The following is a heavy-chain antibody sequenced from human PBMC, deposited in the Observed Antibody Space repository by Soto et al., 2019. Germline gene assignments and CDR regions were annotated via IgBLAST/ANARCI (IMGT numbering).Heavy chain of an antibody. J-gene: IGHJ4*02. CDR2: ISPIFGTA. Sequence: QVQLVQSGAEVKKPGSSVKVSCKASGGTFSSYAISWVRQAPGQGLEGMGGISPIFGTANYAQKLQGRVTITADKSTSTAYMELSSLRSEDTAVYYCARGLFDRYSGRPARFDYWGQGTLVTVSS. D-gene: IGHD1-26*01. V-gene: IGHV1-69*06. CDR3: ARGLFDRYSGRPARFDY. CDR1: GGTFSSYA.